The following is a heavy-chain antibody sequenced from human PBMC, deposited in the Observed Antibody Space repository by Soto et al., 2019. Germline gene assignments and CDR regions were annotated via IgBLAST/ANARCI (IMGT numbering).Heavy chain of an antibody. CDR3: VHTRCGGDCLQSYSSHYYYGMDV. V-gene: IGHV2-5*02. CDR1: GFSLNTAGLG. D-gene: IGHD2-21*02. Sequence: PTLVNPTQTLTLTCTFAGFSLNTAGLGVGWIRQPPGKALEWLALIYWDNDKRYRPSLMSRLTITKDTSKNQVVLSMTNMDPVDAATYYCVHTRCGGDCLQSYSSHYYYGMDVWGQGTTVTVSS. J-gene: IGHJ6*02. CDR2: IYWDNDK.